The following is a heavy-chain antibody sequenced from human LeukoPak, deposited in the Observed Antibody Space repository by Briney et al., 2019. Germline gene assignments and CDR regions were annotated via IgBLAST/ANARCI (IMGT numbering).Heavy chain of an antibody. CDR1: GFTFSSYS. Sequence: PGGSLRLSCTASGFTFSSYSMNWVRQAPGKGLEWVSSISSSSSYIYYADSVKGRFTISRDNAKNSLYLQMNSLRAEDTAVYYCARNYYYDSSGYYYPDYWGQGTLVTVSS. CDR2: ISSSSSYI. V-gene: IGHV3-21*01. CDR3: ARNYYYDSSGYYYPDY. D-gene: IGHD3-22*01. J-gene: IGHJ4*02.